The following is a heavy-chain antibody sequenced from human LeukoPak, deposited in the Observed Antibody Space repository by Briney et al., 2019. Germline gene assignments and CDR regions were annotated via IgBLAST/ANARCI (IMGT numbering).Heavy chain of an antibody. CDR2: INHSGST. D-gene: IGHD6-13*01. CDR3: ARVLSSSEGYFDY. Sequence: PSETLSLTCAVYGGSFSGSYWSWIRQPPGKGLEWIGEINHSGSTNYNPSLKSRVTVSVDTSKNQFSLSLHSVTAADTAVYYCARVLSSSEGYFDYWGQGTLVTVSS. J-gene: IGHJ4*02. CDR1: GGSFSGSY. V-gene: IGHV4-34*01.